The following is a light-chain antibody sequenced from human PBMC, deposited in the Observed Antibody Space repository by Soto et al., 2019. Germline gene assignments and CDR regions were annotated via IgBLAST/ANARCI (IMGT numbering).Light chain of an antibody. CDR1: SSDVGGYNY. V-gene: IGLV2-11*01. J-gene: IGLJ1*01. Sequence: QSALTQPRSVSGSPGQSVTISCTGTSSDVGGYNYVSWYQQHPGKAPKVIIYDVSKRPSRVSDRFSASKSGNTASLTISGLQAEDEADYYCCSHAGSYTYVLGTGTKLTVL. CDR2: DVS. CDR3: CSHAGSYTYV.